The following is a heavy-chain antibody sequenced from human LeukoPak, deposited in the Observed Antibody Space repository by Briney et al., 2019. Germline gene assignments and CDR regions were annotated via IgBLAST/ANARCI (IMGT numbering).Heavy chain of an antibody. J-gene: IGHJ4*02. CDR3: ARDRYYYDSSGYYELDY. Sequence: ASVKVSCKASGYTFTSYYMHWVRQAPGQGLEWMGIINPSGGSTSYAQKFQGRVTMTTDTSTSTAYMELRSLRSDDTAVYYCARDRYYYDSSGYYELDYWGQGTLVTVSS. V-gene: IGHV1-46*01. D-gene: IGHD3-22*01. CDR1: GYTFTSYY. CDR2: INPSGGST.